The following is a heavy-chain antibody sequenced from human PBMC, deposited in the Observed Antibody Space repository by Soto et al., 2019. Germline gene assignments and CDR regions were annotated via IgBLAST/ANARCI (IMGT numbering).Heavy chain of an antibody. CDR3: AKEHYYDSSGSGHWFDP. D-gene: IGHD3-22*01. J-gene: IGHJ5*02. V-gene: IGHV3-30*18. Sequence: QVQLVESGGGVIQRGRSLRLSCTASGFTFSSYGMHWVRQAPGKGLEGVAVISYDGSNKYYADSVKGRFTISRDNSKNALYLQTTSLRDEDTAVYYCAKEHYYDSSGSGHWFDPWGQGTLVTVSS. CDR2: ISYDGSNK. CDR1: GFTFSSYG.